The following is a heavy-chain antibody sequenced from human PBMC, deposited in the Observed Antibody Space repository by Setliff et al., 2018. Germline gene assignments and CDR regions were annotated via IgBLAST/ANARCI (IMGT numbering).Heavy chain of an antibody. CDR3: ASLPYYDSSGYSLSYY. V-gene: IGHV4-39*01. CDR1: GGSISSSSYY. D-gene: IGHD3-22*01. J-gene: IGHJ4*02. Sequence: SETLSLTCTVSGGSISSSSYYWGWIRQPPGKGLEWIGSIYYSGSTYYNPSLKSRVTISVDTSKDQFSLKLSSVTAADTAVYYCASLPYYDSSGYSLSYYWGQGTLVTVSS. CDR2: IYYSGST.